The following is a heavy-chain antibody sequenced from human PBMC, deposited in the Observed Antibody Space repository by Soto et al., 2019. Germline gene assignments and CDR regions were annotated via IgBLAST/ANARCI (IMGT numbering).Heavy chain of an antibody. CDR2: INHSGHT. CDR1: GGSFSDNS. J-gene: IGHJ4*02. V-gene: IGHV4-34*01. CDR3: ARCRILYSTSHPPDFDY. Sequence: QVQLQQWGAGLLKPSETLSLTCAVYGGSFSDNSWSWIRQPPGKGLEWIGEINHSGHTNSNPSLKSRVPISIDTSKYQFSLKLSSWTAADTAVYYCARCRILYSTSHPPDFDYLGPGTLVTVSS. D-gene: IGHD6-6*01.